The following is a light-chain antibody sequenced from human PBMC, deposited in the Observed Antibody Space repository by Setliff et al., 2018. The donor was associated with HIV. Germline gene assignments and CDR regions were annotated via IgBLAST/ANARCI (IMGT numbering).Light chain of an antibody. CDR3: SSFGSSNTHV. V-gene: IGLV2-14*01. CDR1: SNDVGVYNY. J-gene: IGLJ1*01. CDR2: EVT. Sequence: QSALTQPASVSGSPGQSITISCTGTSNDVGVYNYVCWYQQHPGKAPKLMIYEVTNRPSGVSYRFSGSKSGNTASLTISGLQAEDEADYYCSSFGSSNTHVFGTGTKVTVL.